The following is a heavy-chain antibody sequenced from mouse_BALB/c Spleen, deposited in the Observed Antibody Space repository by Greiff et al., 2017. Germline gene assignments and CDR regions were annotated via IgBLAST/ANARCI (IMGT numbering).Heavy chain of an antibody. J-gene: IGHJ4*01. CDR1: GFTFSDYY. V-gene: IGHV5-4*02. CDR2: ISDGGSYT. D-gene: IGHD2-1*01. CDR3: ARERGNYLYAMDY. Sequence: EVKLMESGGGLVKPGGSLKLSCAASGFTFSDYYMYWVRQTPEKRLEWVATISDGGSYTYYPDSVKGRFTISRDNAKNNLYLQMSSLKSEDTAMYYCARERGNYLYAMDYWGQGTSVTVSS.